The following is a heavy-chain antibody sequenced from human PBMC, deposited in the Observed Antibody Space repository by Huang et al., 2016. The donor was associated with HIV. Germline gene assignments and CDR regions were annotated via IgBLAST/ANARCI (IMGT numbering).Heavy chain of an antibody. CDR2: LDHSGST. Sequence: QVQLQQWGAGLLQPSETLSLPCAVYGWSFTGYYWSRFRQPPGQGREWSGELDHSGSTNYNPSLKSRVTMSFDTSKNQFSLKLISVTAADTAMYYCVSGPHSARTLDFWGQGTLVTVSS. V-gene: IGHV4-34*01. CDR1: GWSFTGYY. D-gene: IGHD6-6*01. CDR3: VSGPHSARTLDF. J-gene: IGHJ4*02.